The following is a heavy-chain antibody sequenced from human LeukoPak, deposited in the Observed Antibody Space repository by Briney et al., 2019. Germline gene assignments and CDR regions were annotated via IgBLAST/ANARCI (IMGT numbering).Heavy chain of an antibody. CDR2: IYTSGST. CDR3: ARTWIVVVMGAFDI. D-gene: IGHD3-22*01. J-gene: IGHJ3*02. CDR1: GGSISSGSYY. Sequence: SETLSLTCTVSGGSISSGSYYWSRIRQPAGKGLEWIGRIYTSGSTNYNPSLKSRVTISVDTSKNQFSLKLSSVTAADTAVYYCARTWIVVVMGAFDIWGQGTRVTVSS. V-gene: IGHV4-61*02.